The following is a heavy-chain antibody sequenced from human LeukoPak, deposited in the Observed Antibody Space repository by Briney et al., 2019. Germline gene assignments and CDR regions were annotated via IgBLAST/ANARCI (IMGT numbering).Heavy chain of an antibody. CDR3: AKDYRYDSSGWVDY. CDR2: ISTSSSTI. CDR1: GFTFSSYS. V-gene: IGHV3-48*04. D-gene: IGHD3-22*01. Sequence: PGGSLRLSCAASGFTFSSYSMNWVRQAPGKGLEWVSYISTSSSTIYYADSVKGRFTISRDNAKNTLYLQMNSLRAEDTAVYYCAKDYRYDSSGWVDYWGQGTLVTVSS. J-gene: IGHJ4*02.